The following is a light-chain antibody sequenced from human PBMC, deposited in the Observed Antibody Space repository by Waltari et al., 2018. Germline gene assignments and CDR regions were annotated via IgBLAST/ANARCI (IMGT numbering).Light chain of an antibody. V-gene: IGKV3-11*01. Sequence: EIVLTQSRDTLSLSPGERPTLSCRASQSVYSFLAWDQHKPGQAPRLLIFAALNSATGIPARFRGSGSGTDFTLTISSLGPEDFAVYYFQPLSDWLVTFGGGTRVEIK. CDR2: AAL. J-gene: IGKJ4*01. CDR1: QSVYSF. CDR3: QPLSDWLVT.